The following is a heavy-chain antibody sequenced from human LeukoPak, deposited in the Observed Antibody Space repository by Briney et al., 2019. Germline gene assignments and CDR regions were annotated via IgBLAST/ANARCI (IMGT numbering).Heavy chain of an antibody. J-gene: IGHJ5*02. D-gene: IGHD2-21*01. Sequence: ASVKVSCKTSGYTFTDYYLHWVRQAPGQGLEWMGWINPNSGGTSSAQKFQGRVTMTRDTSITTVYLEVAWLTSEDTPIYYCARADRLDGGPYLIGPWGQGTLVTVSS. CDR3: ARADRLDGGPYLIGP. V-gene: IGHV1-2*02. CDR1: GYTFTDYY. CDR2: INPNSGGT.